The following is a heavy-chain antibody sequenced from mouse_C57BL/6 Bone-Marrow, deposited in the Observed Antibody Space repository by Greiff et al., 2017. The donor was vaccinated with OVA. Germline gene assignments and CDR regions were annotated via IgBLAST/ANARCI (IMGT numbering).Heavy chain of an antibody. Sequence: VQLQQPGAELVKPGASVKLSCKASGYTFTSYWMQWVKQRPGQGLEWIGEIDPSDSYTNYNQKFEGKATLTVDTSSSTAYMQLSSLTSEDSAVYYCAREPYYYGSLDYWGQGTTLTVSS. D-gene: IGHD1-1*01. J-gene: IGHJ2*01. CDR3: AREPYYYGSLDY. CDR2: IDPSDSYT. V-gene: IGHV1-50*01. CDR1: GYTFTSYW.